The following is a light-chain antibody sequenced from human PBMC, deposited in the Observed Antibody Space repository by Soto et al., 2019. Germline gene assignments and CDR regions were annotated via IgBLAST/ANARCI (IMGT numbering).Light chain of an antibody. CDR2: GAS. CDR1: QSVSSSY. V-gene: IGKV3-20*01. CDR3: QQYGSSPGWT. Sequence: EIVLTQSPGTLSLSPGXRATLSCRVSQSVSSSYLAWYQQKPGQAPRLLIYGASSRATGIPDRFSGSGSGTDFTLTISRLEPEDFAVYYCQQYGSSPGWTFGQGTKVDI. J-gene: IGKJ1*01.